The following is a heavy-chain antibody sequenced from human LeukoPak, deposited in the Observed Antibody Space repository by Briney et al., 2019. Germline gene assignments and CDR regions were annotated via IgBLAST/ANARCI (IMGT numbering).Heavy chain of an antibody. D-gene: IGHD6-13*01. J-gene: IGHJ6*04. Sequence: SETLSLTCAVYGGPFSGYHWSWLRPPPGKGLEWIGEINHSGSTNYNPSLKSRVTISGDTSKNQFSLKLSSVTAADTAVYYCASSYSSSWWIVWGKGTTVTVSS. CDR2: INHSGST. CDR1: GGPFSGYH. CDR3: ASSYSSSWWIV. V-gene: IGHV4-34*01.